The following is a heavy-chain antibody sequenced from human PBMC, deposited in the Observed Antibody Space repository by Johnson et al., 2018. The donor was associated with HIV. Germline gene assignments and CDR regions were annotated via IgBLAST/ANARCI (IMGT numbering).Heavy chain of an antibody. J-gene: IGHJ3*01. V-gene: IGHV3-7*04. D-gene: IGHD6-13*01. Sequence: VQLVESGGGVVQPGRALRLSCAASGFTFSNSAMHWVRQAPGKGLEWVATIHEDGTGKNHVDSVKGRFSISRDNTKNSLYLQMNNLRAEDTAVYYCAKGGEVWYGAFDFWGQGTMAIVSS. CDR1: GFTFSNSA. CDR2: IHEDGTGK. CDR3: AKGGEVWYGAFDF.